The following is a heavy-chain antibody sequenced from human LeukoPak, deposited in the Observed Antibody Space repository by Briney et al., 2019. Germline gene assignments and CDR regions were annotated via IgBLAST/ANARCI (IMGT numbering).Heavy chain of an antibody. V-gene: IGHV3-23*01. CDR1: GFTFSSYA. CDR2: ISGSGGST. J-gene: IGHJ4*02. CDR3: AKDFGPTYYDFWSGPYYFDY. D-gene: IGHD3-3*01. Sequence: GGSLRLSCAASGFTFSSYAMSWVRQAPGKGLEWVSAISGSGGSTYYADSVKGRFTISRDNSKNTLYLQMNSLRAEDTAVYCCAKDFGPTYYDFWSGPYYFDYWGQGTLVTVSS.